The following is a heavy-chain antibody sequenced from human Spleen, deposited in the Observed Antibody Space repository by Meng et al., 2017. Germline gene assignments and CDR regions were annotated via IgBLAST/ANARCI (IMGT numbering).Heavy chain of an antibody. CDR1: GDSFSSNSSA. V-gene: IGHV6-1*02. CDR2: TYYRSKWYN. J-gene: IGHJ4*02. D-gene: IGHD6-6*01. CDR3: AKESSIAARYVFDY. Sequence: QVPLAQSGPGLVNPAQALSLTCSLSGDSFSSNSSAWNWIRQSPSRGLEWLGRTYYRSKWYNDYAVSVKSRITINPDTSKNQFSLQLNSVTPEDTAVYYCAKESSIAARYVFDYWGQGTLVTVSS.